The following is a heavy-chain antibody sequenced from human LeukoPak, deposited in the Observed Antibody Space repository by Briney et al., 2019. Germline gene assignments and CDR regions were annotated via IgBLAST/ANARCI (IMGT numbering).Heavy chain of an antibody. J-gene: IGHJ5*02. V-gene: IGHV1-8*02. CDR1: GYTFTSYS. Sequence: ASVNVSCKASGYTFTSYSIQWVRQATGQGLEWMGWMNPNSGNTGYAQKFQGRVTMTRNISIGTAYMELSSLRSEDTAVYYCARSSGSYQNWFDPWGQGTLVTVSS. D-gene: IGHD3-10*01. CDR3: ARSSGSYQNWFDP. CDR2: MNPNSGNT.